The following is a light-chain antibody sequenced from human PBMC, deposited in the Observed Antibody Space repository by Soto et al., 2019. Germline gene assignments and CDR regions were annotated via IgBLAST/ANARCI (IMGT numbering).Light chain of an antibody. V-gene: IGKV3-20*01. CDR2: GAS. J-gene: IGKJ1*01. CDR3: QQYGNSPKT. Sequence: IVLTQSPGTLSLSPGEIASLSCRASDSVTSNYLTWYRQKPGQAPSLLIYGASSRATGIPDRFSGSGSGTDFTLTITRLAREDFAVYYCQQYGNSPKTFGQGTKVDIK. CDR1: DSVTSNY.